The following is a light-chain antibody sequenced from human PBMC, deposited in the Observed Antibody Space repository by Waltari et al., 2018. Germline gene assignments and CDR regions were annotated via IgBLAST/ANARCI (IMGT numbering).Light chain of an antibody. CDR3: QQRRNWPPLT. CDR2: DAS. CDR1: QSVTY. V-gene: IGKV3-11*01. Sequence: EIVLTQSPATLSLSPGERATLSCRASQSVTYLPWYQYNHGQAPRLLIYDASNTATGIPARFRGSGSGKDFTLTISSLEPEDFAVYYCQQRRNWPPLTFGGGTKVEIK. J-gene: IGKJ4*01.